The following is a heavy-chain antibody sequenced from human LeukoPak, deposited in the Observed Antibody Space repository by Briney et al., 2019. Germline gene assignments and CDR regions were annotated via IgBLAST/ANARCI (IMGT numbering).Heavy chain of an antibody. CDR1: EFSVGSNY. J-gene: IGHJ4*02. Sequence: GGSLRLSCAASEFSVGSNYMTWVRQAPGKGLEWVSLIYSGGSTYYADSVKGRFTISRDNSKNTLYLQMNSLRAEDTAVYYCARDVNSYFDYWGQGTLVTVSS. V-gene: IGHV3-66*01. CDR3: ARDVNSYFDY. CDR2: IYSGGST.